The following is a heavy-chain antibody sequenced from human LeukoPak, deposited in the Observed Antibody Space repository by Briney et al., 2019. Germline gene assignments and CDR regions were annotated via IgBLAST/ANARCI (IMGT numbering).Heavy chain of an antibody. CDR3: ARGRSYECGDYDY. CDR1: GGSISSSSCY. D-gene: IGHD3-16*01. V-gene: IGHV4-39*07. Sequence: SETLSLTCTVSGGSISSSSCYWGWIRQPPGKGLEWIGEIDPNGTTNYNPSLKSRVIVSEDTSKNQFSLNLNSVTAADTALYYCARGRSYECGDYDYWGQGTLVTVSS. J-gene: IGHJ4*02. CDR2: IDPNGTT.